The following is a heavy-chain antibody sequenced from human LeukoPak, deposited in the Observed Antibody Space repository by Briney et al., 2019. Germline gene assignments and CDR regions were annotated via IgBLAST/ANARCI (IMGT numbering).Heavy chain of an antibody. CDR3: ASGVVPAATVDY. V-gene: IGHV4-31*03. D-gene: IGHD2-2*01. CDR2: IYYSGST. Sequence: PSETLSLTCTVSGGSISSGGYYWSWIRQHPGKGLEWIGHIYYSGSTYYNPSLKSRVTISVDTSKNQFSLKLSSVTAADTAVYYCASGVVPAATVDYWGQGTLVTVSS. CDR1: GGSISSGGYY. J-gene: IGHJ4*02.